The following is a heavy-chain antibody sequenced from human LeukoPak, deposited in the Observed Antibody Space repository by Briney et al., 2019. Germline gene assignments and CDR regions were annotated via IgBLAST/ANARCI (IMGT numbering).Heavy chain of an antibody. CDR3: ASVVPQAVAGTGGGDNWFDP. Sequence: GGSLRLSCAASGFTFSSYAMHWVRQAPGKGLEWVADISYDGSNKYYADSVKGRFTISRDNSKNTLYLQMNSLRAEDTAVYYCASVVPQAVAGTGGGDNWFDPWGQGTLVTVSS. D-gene: IGHD6-19*01. V-gene: IGHV3-30*04. CDR2: ISYDGSNK. CDR1: GFTFSSYA. J-gene: IGHJ5*02.